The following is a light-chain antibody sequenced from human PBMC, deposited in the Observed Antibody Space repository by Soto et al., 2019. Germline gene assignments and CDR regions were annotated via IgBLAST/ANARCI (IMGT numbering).Light chain of an antibody. CDR3: QQYNNWPRT. CDR2: GTS. CDR1: QSVSSKY. Sequence: TQSLGTLSLTPGERATLSCRASQSVSSKYLAWYQQKPGQAPRVLIYGTSIRASGVPERFSGSGSGTEFTLTISSLQSEDFAVYYCQQYNNWPRTFGQGSKVDIK. V-gene: IGKV3D-15*01. J-gene: IGKJ1*01.